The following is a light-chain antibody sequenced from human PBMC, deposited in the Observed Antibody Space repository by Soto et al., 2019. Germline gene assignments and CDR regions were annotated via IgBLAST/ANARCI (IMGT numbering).Light chain of an antibody. Sequence: EGVLTQSPGTLSLSPGERATLSCRSSQSVSGSDLAWYQQKPGQAPRLLISGVSNRATGTPDRFSGSGSGTDFTLTISSXEPEHFAVFYCHQYGISPPTFGPGTKVDI. J-gene: IGKJ1*01. CDR1: QSVSGSD. CDR3: HQYGISPPT. CDR2: GVS. V-gene: IGKV3-20*01.